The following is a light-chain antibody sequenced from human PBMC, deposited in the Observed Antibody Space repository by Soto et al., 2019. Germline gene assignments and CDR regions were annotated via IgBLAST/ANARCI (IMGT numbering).Light chain of an antibody. Sequence: EIVLTQSPATLSLSPGERAALSCRASQSVGSHLAWYQQKPRQAPMLLIYDASDRATGIPARFSGSGSGTDFTLTISSLEPEDFAVYYCQHRTNWPPVTFGQGTRLEIK. CDR2: DAS. J-gene: IGKJ5*01. V-gene: IGKV3-11*01. CDR3: QHRTNWPPVT. CDR1: QSVGSH.